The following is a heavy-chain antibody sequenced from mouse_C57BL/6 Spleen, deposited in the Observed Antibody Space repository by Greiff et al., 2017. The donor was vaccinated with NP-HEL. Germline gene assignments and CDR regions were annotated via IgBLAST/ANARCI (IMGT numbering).Heavy chain of an antibody. CDR3: ARCYDYDVGTWFAY. D-gene: IGHD2-4*01. Sequence: EVQLQQSGPVLVKPGASVKMSCKASGYTFTDYYMNWVKQSHGKSLEWIGVINPYNGGTSYNQKFKGKATLTVDKSSSTAYMELNSLTSEDSAVYYWARCYDYDVGTWFAYWGQGTLVTVSA. V-gene: IGHV1-19*01. CDR2: INPYNGGT. J-gene: IGHJ3*01. CDR1: GYTFTDYY.